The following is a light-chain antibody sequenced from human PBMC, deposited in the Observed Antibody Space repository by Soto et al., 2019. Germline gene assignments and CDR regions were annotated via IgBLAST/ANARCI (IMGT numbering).Light chain of an antibody. J-gene: IGKJ1*01. CDR3: QQYGSSPWT. Sequence: EIVLTQSPATVCLSPGERATLSCRASQSVSSSYLAWYQQKPGQAPRLLMYGTSSRATGIPDRFSGSGSGTDFTLSIRRLEPEDFEVYYCQQYGSSPWTFGQGTKVDIK. V-gene: IGKV3-20*01. CDR1: QSVSSSY. CDR2: GTS.